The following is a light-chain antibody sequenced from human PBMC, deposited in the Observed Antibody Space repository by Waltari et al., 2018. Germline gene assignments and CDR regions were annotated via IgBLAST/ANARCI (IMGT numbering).Light chain of an antibody. CDR1: NIRSTN. CDR2: DDN. Sequence: SYVLTQPPSVSVAPGQTARITCEGDNIRSTNVHWYHQKPGQAPVLVLYDDNNRPSGIPERFSGSNSGNTATLTISRVEAGDEADYYCQVWDSSNYRVFGAGTKVTVL. V-gene: IGLV3-21*02. CDR3: QVWDSSNYRV. J-gene: IGLJ1*01.